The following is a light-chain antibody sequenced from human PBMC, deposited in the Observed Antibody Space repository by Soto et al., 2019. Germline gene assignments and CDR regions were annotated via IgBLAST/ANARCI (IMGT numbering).Light chain of an antibody. CDR3: QNYKYRPYT. V-gene: IGKV3-15*01. CDR2: GAS. Sequence: EVLMTQSPDILSVSPGDTAILSCRASQSVASALAWYQQRPGQPPRVIMYGASVRSTGLPDRFSGSGSGTEFTLTISSLQSEDFAVYFCQNYKYRPYTFGQGTKVDIK. CDR1: QSVASA. J-gene: IGKJ2*01.